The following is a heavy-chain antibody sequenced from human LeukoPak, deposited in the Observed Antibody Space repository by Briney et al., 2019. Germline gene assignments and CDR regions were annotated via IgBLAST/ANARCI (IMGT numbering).Heavy chain of an antibody. Sequence: GGSLRLSCAASGFSFSSYEMNWVRRAPGKGLEWISYISSSGSSISYTDSVKGRFTISRDNAKNSLYLQMNSLRAEDTAVYYCAREWLVVEPTATYYFGMDAWGQGTTVTVSS. CDR1: GFSFSSYE. CDR3: AREWLVVEPTATYYFGMDA. V-gene: IGHV3-48*03. CDR2: ISSSGSSI. D-gene: IGHD2-2*01. J-gene: IGHJ6*02.